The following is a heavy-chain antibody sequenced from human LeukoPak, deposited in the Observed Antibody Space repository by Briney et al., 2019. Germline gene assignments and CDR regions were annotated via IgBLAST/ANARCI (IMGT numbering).Heavy chain of an antibody. CDR1: GFTLSYYW. CDR3: AKDGTYYYNSSGPDWYFDL. D-gene: IGHD3-22*01. Sequence: GGSLRLSCAASGFTLSYYWMAWVRQAPGKGLQYVGAIKGDASDKNLIEPVRGRFTISRDNAKNSLYLQMNSLSADDTAVYYCAKDGTYYYNSSGPDWYFDLWGRGTLVTVSS. J-gene: IGHJ2*01. V-gene: IGHV3-7*03. CDR2: IKGDASDK.